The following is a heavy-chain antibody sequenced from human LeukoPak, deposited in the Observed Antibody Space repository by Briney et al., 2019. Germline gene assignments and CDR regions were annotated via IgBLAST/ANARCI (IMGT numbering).Heavy chain of an antibody. D-gene: IGHD6-19*01. CDR1: GFTLTSYA. Sequence: GGSLRLSCAASGFTLTSYAMTWFRQAPGKGLEWVSAISGSGGSTYYADSVKGRFTISRDNSKNTLYLQMNSLRAEDTAVYYCATDSSGWSYWGQGTLVTVSS. J-gene: IGHJ4*02. V-gene: IGHV3-23*01. CDR2: ISGSGGST. CDR3: ATDSSGWSY.